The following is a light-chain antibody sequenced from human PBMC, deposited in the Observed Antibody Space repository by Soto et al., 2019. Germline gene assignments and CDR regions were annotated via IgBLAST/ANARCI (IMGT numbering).Light chain of an antibody. J-gene: IGKJ1*01. CDR3: QQYDDWPWT. V-gene: IGKV3-15*01. Sequence: EIVMTQSPAPLSVSPGERATLSCRAGQSVSSNLAWYQQKPGQAPRLLIYGASTRATGIPARFSGSGSGTEFTLTISSLQSEDFAVYYCQQYDDWPWTFGQGTKVEIK. CDR1: QSVSSN. CDR2: GAS.